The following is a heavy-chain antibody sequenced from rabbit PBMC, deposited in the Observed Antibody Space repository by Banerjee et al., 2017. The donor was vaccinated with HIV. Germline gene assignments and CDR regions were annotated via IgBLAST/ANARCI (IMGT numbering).Heavy chain of an antibody. CDR1: GFSFSSGYD. CDR3: ARDRYDSSGGAARLGYFNL. Sequence: QQLVESGGGLVKPGASLTLTCTASGFSFSSGYDMCWVRQAPGKGLEWIACIDAGDGHTYYASWAKGRFTISKTSSTTVTLQMTSLTAADTATYFCARDRYDSSGGAARLGYFNLWGPGTLVTVS. J-gene: IGHJ4*01. V-gene: IGHV1S40*01. CDR2: IDAGDGHT. D-gene: IGHD1-1*01.